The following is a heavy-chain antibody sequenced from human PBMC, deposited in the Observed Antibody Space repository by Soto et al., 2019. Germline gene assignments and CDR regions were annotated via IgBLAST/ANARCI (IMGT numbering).Heavy chain of an antibody. V-gene: IGHV4-30-4*01. D-gene: IGHD2-15*01. CDR3: ARDEIGCSGGSCYLQLYYYYGMDV. J-gene: IGHJ6*02. CDR2: IYYSGST. CDR1: GGSISSGDYY. Sequence: SETLSLTCTVSGGSISSGDYYWSWIRQPPGKGLEWIGYIYYSGSTYYNPSLKSRVTISVDTSKNQFSLKLSSVTAADTAVYYCARDEIGCSGGSCYLQLYYYYGMDVWGQGTTVTVSS.